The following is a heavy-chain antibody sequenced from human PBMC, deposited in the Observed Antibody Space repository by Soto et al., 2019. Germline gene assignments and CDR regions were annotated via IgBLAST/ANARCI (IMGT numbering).Heavy chain of an antibody. Sequence: QVQLVQSGAEVKKPGASVKVSCKASGYTFTSYGISWVRQAPGQGLEWMGWISAYNGNTNYAQKLQGRITRTTDTSRRRAYRERRSLVSSDAPVYYCARGAEDYGDSNCFDPWGQGPLVTVPS. CDR1: GYTFTSYG. D-gene: IGHD4-17*01. V-gene: IGHV1-18*04. CDR2: ISAYNGNT. J-gene: IGHJ5*02. CDR3: ARGAEDYGDSNCFDP.